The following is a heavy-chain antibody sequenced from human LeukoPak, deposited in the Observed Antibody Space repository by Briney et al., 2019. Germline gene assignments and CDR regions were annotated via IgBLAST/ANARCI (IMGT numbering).Heavy chain of an antibody. CDR3: ARYEDYYYNMDV. J-gene: IGHJ6*03. V-gene: IGHV4-30-4*08. D-gene: IGHD3-16*01. Sequence: ASQTLSLTCTVSAGSISSGDYYWSWIRQPPGKGLEWIGYIYYSGTTYYNPSLKSRVTISVDTSKNQFSLKLSSVTAADTAVYYCARYEDYYYNMDVWGKGTTVTVSS. CDR2: IYYSGTT. CDR1: AGSISSGDYY.